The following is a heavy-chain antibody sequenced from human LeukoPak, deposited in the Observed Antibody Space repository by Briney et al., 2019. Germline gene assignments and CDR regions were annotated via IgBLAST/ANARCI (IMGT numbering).Heavy chain of an antibody. Sequence: PGGSLRLSCEASGVTFSSYVMSWVRQAPGEGSEWVSGISGSGGGTYYADSVKGRFAISRDNSKNTLYLQMNSLRAEDTAVYYCVQEGPRGLAFDIWGQGTKVTVSS. CDR1: GVTFSSYV. CDR2: ISGSGGGT. V-gene: IGHV3-23*01. J-gene: IGHJ3*02. CDR3: VQEGPRGLAFDI.